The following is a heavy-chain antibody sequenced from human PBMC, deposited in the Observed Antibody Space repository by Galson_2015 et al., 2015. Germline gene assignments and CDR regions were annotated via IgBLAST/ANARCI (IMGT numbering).Heavy chain of an antibody. V-gene: IGHV1-18*04. Sequence: SVKVSCKASGYAFTDHGIGWVRQAPGQGLEWMGWIRTENGKTYYAQTFQDRVFMTADTSTKMAFLELGSLTSDDTAMYYCARRGFYCGPGGCYTTRGFDYWGQGTVVTVSS. CDR1: GYAFTDHG. J-gene: IGHJ4*02. D-gene: IGHD2-21*01. CDR3: ARRGFYCGPGGCYTTRGFDY. CDR2: IRTENGKT.